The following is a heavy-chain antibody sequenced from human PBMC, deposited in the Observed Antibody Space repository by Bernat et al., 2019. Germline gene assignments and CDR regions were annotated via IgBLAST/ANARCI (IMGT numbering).Heavy chain of an antibody. J-gene: IGHJ3*02. V-gene: IGHV3-23*01. CDR1: GFTFSSYA. Sequence: EVQLLESGGGLVQPGGSLRLSCAASGFTFSSYAMSWVRQAPGKGLEWVSAISGSGGSTYYADSVKGRFTISTDNSKNTLYLQMNSLRAEDTAVYYCARDLAQYGSSSYAFDIWGQGTMVTVSS. CDR3: ARDLAQYGSSSYAFDI. CDR2: ISGSGGST. D-gene: IGHD6-6*01.